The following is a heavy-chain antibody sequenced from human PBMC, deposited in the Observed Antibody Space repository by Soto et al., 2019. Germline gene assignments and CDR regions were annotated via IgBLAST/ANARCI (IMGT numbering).Heavy chain of an antibody. V-gene: IGHV4-31*03. CDR2: IYYSGST. CDR3: AKYYDSSGYKYRAGDYFDY. Sequence: PSETLSLTCTVSGGSISSGGYYWSWIRQHPGKGLEWIGYIYYSGSTYYNPSLKSRVTISVDTSKNQFSLKLSSVTAADTAVYYCAKYYDSSGYKYRAGDYFDYWGQGTLVTVSS. D-gene: IGHD3-22*01. J-gene: IGHJ4*02. CDR1: GGSISSGGYY.